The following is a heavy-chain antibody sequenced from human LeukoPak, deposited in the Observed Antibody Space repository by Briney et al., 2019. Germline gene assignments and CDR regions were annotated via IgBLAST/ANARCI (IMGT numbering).Heavy chain of an antibody. J-gene: IGHJ6*03. Sequence: SETLSLTCAVYGGSFSGYYWSWIRQPPGKGLEWIGEINHSGSTNYNPSLKSRVTISVDTSKNQFSLKLSSVTAADTAVYYCARASYGSYYYYYYMDVWGRGTTVTVSS. D-gene: IGHD5-18*01. CDR1: GGSFSGYY. CDR3: ARASYGSYYYYYYMDV. V-gene: IGHV4-34*01. CDR2: INHSGST.